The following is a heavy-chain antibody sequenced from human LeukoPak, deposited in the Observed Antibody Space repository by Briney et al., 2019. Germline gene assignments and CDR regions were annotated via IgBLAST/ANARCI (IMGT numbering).Heavy chain of an antibody. D-gene: IGHD3-22*01. CDR2: ISPYNGNT. J-gene: IGHJ3*02. V-gene: IGHV1-18*01. CDR3: ARDLYYYDNGAYFDDTFDI. Sequence: ASVKVSGKASGYSFTSYGIGWVRQAPGQGLEWMGWISPYNGNTNYAQNLQGRVTMTTDASTSTAYMDLWSLRSDDTAVYYCARDLYYYDNGAYFDDTFDIWGQGTMVTVSS. CDR1: GYSFTSYG.